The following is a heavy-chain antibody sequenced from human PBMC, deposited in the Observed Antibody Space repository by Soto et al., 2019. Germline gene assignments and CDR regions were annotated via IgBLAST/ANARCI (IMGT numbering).Heavy chain of an antibody. CDR1: GFTFSSYY. V-gene: IGHV3-13*01. CDR3: ARGASYYYDSSGYYAPNIVDY. Sequence: GGSLRLSCAASGFTFSSYYVHWVRQATGKGLEWVSAIGTAGDTYYPGSVKGRFTISRENAKNSLYLQMNSLRAEDTAVYYCARGASYYYDSSGYYAPNIVDYWGQGTLVTVSS. D-gene: IGHD3-22*01. CDR2: IGTAGDT. J-gene: IGHJ4*02.